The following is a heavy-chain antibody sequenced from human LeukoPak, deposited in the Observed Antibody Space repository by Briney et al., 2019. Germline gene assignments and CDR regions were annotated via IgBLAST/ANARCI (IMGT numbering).Heavy chain of an antibody. CDR2: ISAYNGNT. J-gene: IGHJ6*02. D-gene: IGHD2-2*02. CDR1: GYTFTSYG. CDR3: ASTPIVVVPAAIPYYYYYGMDV. Sequence: GASVKVSCKASGYTFTSYGISWVRQAPGQGLEWMGWISAYNGNTNYAQKLQGRVTMTTDTSTSTAYMELRSLRSDDTAVYYCASTPIVVVPAAIPYYYYYGMDVWGQGTTVTVPS. V-gene: IGHV1-18*01.